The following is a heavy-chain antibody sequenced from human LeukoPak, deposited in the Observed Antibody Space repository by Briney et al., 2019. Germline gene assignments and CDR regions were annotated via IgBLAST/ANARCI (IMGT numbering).Heavy chain of an antibody. CDR1: GYTFTGYY. CDR3: ARDLGLGRAFDI. D-gene: IGHD3-16*01. CDR2: INPNSGGT. J-gene: IGHJ3*02. V-gene: IGHV1-2*02. Sequence: ASVKVSCKASGYTFTGYYMHWVRQAPGRGLEWMGWINPNSGGTNYAQKFQGRVTMTRDTSISTAYMELSRLRSDDTAVYYCARDLGLGRAFDIWGQGTMVTVSS.